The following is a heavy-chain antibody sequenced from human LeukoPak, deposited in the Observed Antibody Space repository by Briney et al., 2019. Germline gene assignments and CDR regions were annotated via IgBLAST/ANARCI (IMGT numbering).Heavy chain of an antibody. Sequence: PSETLSLTCTVSGGSISSYYWSWIRQSPGKGLECIGYIHYTGSTNYNPSLKSRVTISVDTSRNQFSLKLSSVTAADTAVYYCARGLWFGDENPPYFDYWGQGILVTVSS. CDR1: GGSISSYY. CDR2: IHYTGST. J-gene: IGHJ4*02. V-gene: IGHV4-59*08. D-gene: IGHD3-10*01. CDR3: ARGLWFGDENPPYFDY.